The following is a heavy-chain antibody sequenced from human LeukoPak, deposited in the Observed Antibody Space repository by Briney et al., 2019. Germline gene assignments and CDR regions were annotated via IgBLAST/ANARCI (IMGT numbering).Heavy chain of an antibody. CDR3: ARLRHYDNCYYYGMDG. CDR1: GGSFSGYY. V-gene: IGHV4-34*01. Sequence: SETPSLTCAVYGGSFSGYYWSWIRQPPGTGLEWIGEINDSGTTNHNPSLTSRVTTSVDTPKNHFSLKLSSVTAPDTAVYYCARLRHYDNCYYYGMDGWGQGTTVTVSS. J-gene: IGHJ6*02. D-gene: IGHD3-9*01. CDR2: INDSGTT.